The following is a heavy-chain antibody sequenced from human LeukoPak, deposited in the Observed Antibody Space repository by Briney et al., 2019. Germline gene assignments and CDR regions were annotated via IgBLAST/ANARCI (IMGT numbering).Heavy chain of an antibody. CDR1: GGSFHGYY. CDR2: INYSGST. J-gene: IGHJ4*02. Sequence: SETLSLTCAVYGGSFHGYYWSWIRQPPAKGLEWIGEINYSGSTNYNPSLKSRVTISLLTSKNQFSLKLSSVTAADTAVYYCARGLRGTPKHQPAELWGQGTLVTVSS. D-gene: IGHD1-14*01. CDR3: ARGLRGTPKHQPAEL. V-gene: IGHV4-34*01.